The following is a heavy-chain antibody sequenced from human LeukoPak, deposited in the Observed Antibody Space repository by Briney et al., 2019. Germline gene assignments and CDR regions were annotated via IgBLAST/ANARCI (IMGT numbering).Heavy chain of an antibody. V-gene: IGHV3-21*01. Sequence: GGSLRLSCAASGFTVSSNYMNWVRQAPGKGLEWVSSISSSSSYIYYADSVKGRFTISRDNAKNSLYLQMNSLRAEDTAVYYCARRVVTENDAFDIWGQGTMVTVSS. J-gene: IGHJ3*02. CDR1: GFTVSSNY. CDR2: ISSSSSYI. CDR3: ARRVVTENDAFDI. D-gene: IGHD3-3*01.